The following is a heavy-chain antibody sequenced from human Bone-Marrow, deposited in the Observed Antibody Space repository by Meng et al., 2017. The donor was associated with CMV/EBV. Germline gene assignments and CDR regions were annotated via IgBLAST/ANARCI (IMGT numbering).Heavy chain of an antibody. Sequence: ASVKVSCKASGYTFTGYYMHWVRQAPGQGLEWMGWINPNSGGTNYAQKFQGRVTMTRDTSISTAHMELSSLRSDDTAVYYCARDRIDWELNYGMDVWGQGTTVTVSS. CDR3: ARDRIDWELNYGMDV. J-gene: IGHJ6*02. CDR1: GYTFTGYY. V-gene: IGHV1-2*02. CDR2: INPNSGGT. D-gene: IGHD1-26*01.